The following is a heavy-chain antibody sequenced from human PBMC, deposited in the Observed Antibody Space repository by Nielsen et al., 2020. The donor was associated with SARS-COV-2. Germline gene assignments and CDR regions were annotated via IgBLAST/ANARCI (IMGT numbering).Heavy chain of an antibody. V-gene: IGHV3-11*05. J-gene: IGHJ4*02. Sequence: GESLKISCAASGFTFSSYWMSWVRQAPGKGLEWVSYISSSSSYTNYADSVKGRFTISRDNAKNSLYLQMNSLRAEDTAVYYCARDGHSSGYYPNSDYWGQGTLVTASS. CDR1: GFTFSSYW. CDR2: ISSSSSYT. D-gene: IGHD3-22*01. CDR3: ARDGHSSGYYPNSDY.